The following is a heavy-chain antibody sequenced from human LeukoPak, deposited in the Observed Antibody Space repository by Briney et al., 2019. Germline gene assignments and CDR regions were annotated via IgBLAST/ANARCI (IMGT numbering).Heavy chain of an antibody. CDR2: IYYSGST. Sequence: SETLSLTCTVSGGSISSSSYYWGWIRQPPGKGLEWIGSIYYSGSTYYNPSLKSRVTISVDTSKNQFSLKLSSVTAADTAVYYCARDRWEPPAGVEGSFDIWGQGTMVTVSS. V-gene: IGHV4-39*02. CDR3: ARDRWEPPAGVEGSFDI. CDR1: GGSISSSSYY. D-gene: IGHD1-26*01. J-gene: IGHJ3*02.